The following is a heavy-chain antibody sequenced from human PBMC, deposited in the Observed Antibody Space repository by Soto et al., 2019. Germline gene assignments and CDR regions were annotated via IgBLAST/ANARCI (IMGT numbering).Heavy chain of an antibody. J-gene: IGHJ4*02. CDR2: IYYSGST. CDR1: GGSISSSSYY. D-gene: IGHD3-9*01. Sequence: QLQLQESGPGLVKPSETLSLTCTVSGGSISSSSYYWGWIRQPPGKGLEWIGSIYYSGSTYYNPSLKSRVTISVDTSKNQFSLKLSSVTAADTAVYYCARLYRGHILTGYLPSSGGYYFDYWGQGTLVTVSS. CDR3: ARLYRGHILTGYLPSSGGYYFDY. V-gene: IGHV4-39*01.